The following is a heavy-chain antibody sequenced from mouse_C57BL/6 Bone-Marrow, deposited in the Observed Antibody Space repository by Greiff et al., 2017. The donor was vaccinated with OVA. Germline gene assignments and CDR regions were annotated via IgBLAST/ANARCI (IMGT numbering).Heavy chain of an antibody. V-gene: IGHV1-19*01. Sequence: VQLQQSGPVLVKPGASVKMSCKASGYTFTDYYMNWVKQSHGKSLEWIGVINPYNGGTSYNQKFKGKATLTVDKSSSTAYMELNSLTSEDSAVYYCARTRSSPFDYWGQGTTLTVSS. J-gene: IGHJ2*01. D-gene: IGHD1-1*01. CDR2: INPYNGGT. CDR3: ARTRSSPFDY. CDR1: GYTFTDYY.